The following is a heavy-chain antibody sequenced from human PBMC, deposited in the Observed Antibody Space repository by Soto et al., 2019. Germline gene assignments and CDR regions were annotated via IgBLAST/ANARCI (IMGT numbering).Heavy chain of an antibody. CDR1: GFTFDDYA. D-gene: IGHD2-2*01. J-gene: IGHJ6*03. V-gene: IGHV3-9*01. CDR2: ISWNSGSI. CDR3: AKDASYCSSTSCYYYYYMDV. Sequence: EVQLVESGGGLVQPGRSLRLSCAASGFTFDDYAMHWVRQAPGKGLEWVSGISWNSGSIGYADSVKGRFTISRDNAKSSLYLQMNSLRAEDTALYYCAKDASYCSSTSCYYYYYMDVWGKGTTVTVSS.